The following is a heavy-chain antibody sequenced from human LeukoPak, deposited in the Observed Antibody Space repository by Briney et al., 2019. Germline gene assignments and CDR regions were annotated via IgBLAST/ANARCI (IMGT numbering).Heavy chain of an antibody. D-gene: IGHD2-2*01. CDR2: IYYSGST. CDR1: GGSISSGGYY. J-gene: IGHJ5*02. Sequence: SETLSLTCTVSGGSISSGGYYWSWIRQHPGKGLEWIGYIYYSGSTYYNPSLKSRVTISVDTSKNQFSLKQSSVTAADTAVYYCARASSASPEGDWFDPWGQGTLVTVSS. CDR3: ARASSASPEGDWFDP. V-gene: IGHV4-31*03.